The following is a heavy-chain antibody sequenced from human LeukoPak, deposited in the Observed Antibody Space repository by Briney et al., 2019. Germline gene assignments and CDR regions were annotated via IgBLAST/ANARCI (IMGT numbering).Heavy chain of an antibody. J-gene: IGHJ4*02. D-gene: IGHD2-21*02. Sequence: SETLSLTCSVSGGALNSHYWSWIRQSPGKGLEWIAYIHYSGRTDYSPSLKSRVAISLDTSKTQVSLTMISVTAADSAVYYFTTLRGSATAVFDSWGLGTRVTVSS. CDR2: IHYSGRT. CDR3: TTLRGSATAVFDS. CDR1: GGALNSHY. V-gene: IGHV4-59*08.